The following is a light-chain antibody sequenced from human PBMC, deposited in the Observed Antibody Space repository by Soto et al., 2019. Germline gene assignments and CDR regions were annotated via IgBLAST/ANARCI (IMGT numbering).Light chain of an antibody. J-gene: IGKJ3*01. V-gene: IGKV1-5*03. CDR3: QQLNSYPLT. Sequence: DIQMTQSPSTLSASVGDRVTITCRASQNINSWLAWYQQKPGKAPKLLIYKASNLESGVPSRFSGSGSGTDFTLTISSLQPDDFATYYCQQLNSYPLTFGPGTKVDIK. CDR1: QNINSW. CDR2: KAS.